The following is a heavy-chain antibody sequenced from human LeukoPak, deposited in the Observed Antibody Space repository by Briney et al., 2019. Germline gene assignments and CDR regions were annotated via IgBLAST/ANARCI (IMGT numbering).Heavy chain of an antibody. V-gene: IGHV4-34*01. D-gene: IGHD1/OR15-1a*01. CDR2: INHVGGT. Sequence: PSETLSLTCGVHGGSLNDYFWTWIRQPPGKGLEWIGEINHVGGTNYSPSLRSRVTISIDTSKNQFSLKLTSVTAADTALYYCARERVGGNRRDDSSIWAQGTMVTVSS. CDR3: ARERVGGNRRDDSSI. CDR1: GGSLNDYF. J-gene: IGHJ3*02.